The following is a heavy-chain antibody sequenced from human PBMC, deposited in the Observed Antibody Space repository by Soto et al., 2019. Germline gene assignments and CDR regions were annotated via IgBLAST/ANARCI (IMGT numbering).Heavy chain of an antibody. Sequence: GESLKISCAASGFTFSSYAMSWVRQAPGKGLEWVSAISGSGGSTYYADSVKGRFTISRDNSKNTLYLQMSSLRAEDTAVYYCAKVMVKNWFDPWGQGTLVTVSS. V-gene: IGHV3-23*01. CDR3: AKVMVKNWFDP. CDR2: ISGSGGST. CDR1: GFTFSSYA. J-gene: IGHJ5*02. D-gene: IGHD5-18*01.